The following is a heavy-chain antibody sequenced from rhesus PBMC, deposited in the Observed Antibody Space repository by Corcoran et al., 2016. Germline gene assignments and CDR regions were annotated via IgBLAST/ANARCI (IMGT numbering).Heavy chain of an antibody. CDR2: ISVNSCST. V-gene: IGHV4-65*01. D-gene: IGHD1-32*01. Sequence: QVQLQESGPGLVKPSETLSLTCAVSGGSISSSNWWRWIHQPPRKGLERIGYISVNSCSTYYNPSLKSRVPISTDTSKNQFSLKLSSVTAADTAVYYCARDPKAMTLDYWGQGVLVTVSS. CDR3: ARDPKAMTLDY. CDR1: GGSISSSNW. J-gene: IGHJ4*01.